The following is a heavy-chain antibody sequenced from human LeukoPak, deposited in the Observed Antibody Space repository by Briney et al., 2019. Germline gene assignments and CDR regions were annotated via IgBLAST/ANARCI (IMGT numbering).Heavy chain of an antibody. J-gene: IGHJ3*02. D-gene: IGHD4-17*01. V-gene: IGHV5-51*01. Sequence: GESLKISCKGSGYSFTSYWIGWVRQMPGKGLEWMGIIYPGDSDTRYSPSFQGQVTISADKSISTAYLQWSSLKASDTAMYYCVRVPATVTTVGAFDIWGQGTMVTVSS. CDR1: GYSFTSYW. CDR3: VRVPATVTTVGAFDI. CDR2: IYPGDSDT.